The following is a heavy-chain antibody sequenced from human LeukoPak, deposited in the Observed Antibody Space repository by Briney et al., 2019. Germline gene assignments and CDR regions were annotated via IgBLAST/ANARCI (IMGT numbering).Heavy chain of an antibody. Sequence: ASVKVSCKASGHTFTSYGISWVRQAPGQGLEWMGWISAYNGNTNYAQKLQGGVTMTTDTSTSTAYMELRSLRSDDTAVYYCARDPWSIAARPGLFDYWGQGTLVTVSS. CDR2: ISAYNGNT. J-gene: IGHJ4*02. D-gene: IGHD6-6*01. CDR3: ARDPWSIAARPGLFDY. V-gene: IGHV1-18*01. CDR1: GHTFTSYG.